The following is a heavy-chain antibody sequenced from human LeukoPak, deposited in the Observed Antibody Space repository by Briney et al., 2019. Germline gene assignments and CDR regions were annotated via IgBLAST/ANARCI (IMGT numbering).Heavy chain of an antibody. CDR3: AKQLYSYGYRWFDT. Sequence: GGSLRLSCAASGFTFTNYAMSWVRQAPGKGLEWVSSISNVGDNTQHADSVKGRFTISRDNSKNTLYLQMNSLSAADTAVYYCAKQLYSYGYRWFDTWSQGTLVTVSS. CDR1: GFTFTNYA. CDR2: ISNVGDNT. D-gene: IGHD5-18*01. J-gene: IGHJ5*01. V-gene: IGHV3-23*01.